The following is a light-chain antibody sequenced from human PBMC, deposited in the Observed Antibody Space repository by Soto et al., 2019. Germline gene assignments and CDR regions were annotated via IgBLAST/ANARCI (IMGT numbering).Light chain of an antibody. Sequence: QSVLTQPPSVSGAPGQRVTISCTGSSSNIGAGYDVHWYQQLPGTAPKLLIYANNNRPAGVPDRFSASKSGTSASLAITGLQAEDEADYYCGTWDTSLSVFYVFGTGTKV. J-gene: IGLJ1*01. CDR1: SSNIGAGYD. CDR3: GTWDTSLSVFYV. CDR2: ANN. V-gene: IGLV1-40*01.